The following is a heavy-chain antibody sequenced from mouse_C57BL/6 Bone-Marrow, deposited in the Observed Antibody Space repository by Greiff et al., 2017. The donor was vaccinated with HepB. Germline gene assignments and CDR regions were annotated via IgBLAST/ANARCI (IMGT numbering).Heavy chain of an antibody. Sequence: EVKLMESGGGLVKPGGSLKLSCAASGFTFSSYAMSWVRQTPEKRLEWVATISDGGSYTYYPDNVKGRFTISRDNAKNNLYLQMSHLKSEDTAMYYCARASSYYSNPWYFDVWGTGTTVTVSS. CDR2: ISDGGSYT. V-gene: IGHV5-4*03. D-gene: IGHD2-5*01. CDR3: ARASSYYSNPWYFDV. CDR1: GFTFSSYA. J-gene: IGHJ1*03.